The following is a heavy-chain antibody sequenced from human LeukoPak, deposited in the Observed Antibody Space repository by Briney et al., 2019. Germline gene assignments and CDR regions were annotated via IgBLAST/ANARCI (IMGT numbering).Heavy chain of an antibody. V-gene: IGHV3-23*01. Sequence: GGSLRLSCAASGFTFSSYAMSWVRQAPGKGLEWVSANGGSGGSTDYADSVKGRFTISRDNSKNTLYLQMNSLRAEDTAVYYCAKMSGYYDSSGHTPVDYWGQGTLVTVSS. D-gene: IGHD3-22*01. CDR2: NGGSGGST. CDR1: GFTFSSYA. CDR3: AKMSGYYDSSGHTPVDY. J-gene: IGHJ4*02.